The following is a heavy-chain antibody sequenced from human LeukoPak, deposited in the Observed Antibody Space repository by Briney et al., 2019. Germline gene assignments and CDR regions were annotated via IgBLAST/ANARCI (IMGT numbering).Heavy chain of an antibody. D-gene: IGHD4-17*01. CDR3: ARYVRDYGDYDPFLDY. Sequence: GGSLRLSCAASGFTLSSYSMSWVRQAPGEGLEGVSATSSSSSYIYYADSVKGRFHISRDNAKTPLYLQMNSLRAEDTAVYYCARYVRDYGDYDPFLDYWGQGTLVTVSS. J-gene: IGHJ4*02. CDR1: GFTLSSYS. V-gene: IGHV3-21*01. CDR2: TSSSSSYI.